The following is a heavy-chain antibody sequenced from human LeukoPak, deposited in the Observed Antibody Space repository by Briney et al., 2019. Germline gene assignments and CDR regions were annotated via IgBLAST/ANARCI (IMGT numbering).Heavy chain of an antibody. CDR2: IGGSAGRT. CDR1: GFTFSSYA. Sequence: GGSLRLSCAASGFTFSSYAMNWVRQAPGKGLEWVSTIGGSAGRTYYADSVKGRFTISRDNSKNTLYLQMNSLRAEDTAIYYCAKSRNSGWPRGFDSWGQGTLVTVSS. D-gene: IGHD5-12*01. J-gene: IGHJ4*02. CDR3: AKSRNSGWPRGFDS. V-gene: IGHV3-23*01.